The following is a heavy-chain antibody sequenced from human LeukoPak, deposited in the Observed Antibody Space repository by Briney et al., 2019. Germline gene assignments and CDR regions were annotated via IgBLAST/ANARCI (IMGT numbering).Heavy chain of an antibody. CDR1: GYTFTSYY. D-gene: IGHD1-26*01. V-gene: IGHV1-46*01. J-gene: IGHJ3*02. CDR3: ARDLPDIGGGLDAFDI. CDR2: INPSGGST. Sequence: ASVKVSCKASGYTFTSYYMHWVRQAPGQGLKWMGIINPSGGSTSYAQKFQGRVTMTRDMSTSTVYMELSSLRSEDTAVYYCARDLPDIGGGLDAFDIWGQGTMVTVSS.